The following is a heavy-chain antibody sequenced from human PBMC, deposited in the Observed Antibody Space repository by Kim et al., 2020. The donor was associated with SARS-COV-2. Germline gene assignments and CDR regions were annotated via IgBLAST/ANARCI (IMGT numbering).Heavy chain of an antibody. CDR3: ARGKVRGGSS. V-gene: IGHV4-31*02. J-gene: IGHJ5*02. Sequence: GSTYSNSSLSSRVTISIATSQRQFSLKLSSVTAADTAVYYCARGKVRGGSSWGQGILVTVSS. D-gene: IGHD2-15*01. CDR2: GST.